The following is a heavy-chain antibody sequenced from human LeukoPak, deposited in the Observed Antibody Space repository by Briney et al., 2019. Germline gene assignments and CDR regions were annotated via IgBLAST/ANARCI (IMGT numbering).Heavy chain of an antibody. CDR1: GFTFSSYA. CDR2: ISYDGRNK. V-gene: IGHV3-30*04. J-gene: IGHJ5*02. Sequence: GGSLRLSCAASGFTFSSYAMHWVRQAPGKGLEWVAVISYDGRNKYYADSVKGRFTISRDNAKNSLYLQMNSLRAEDTALYYCAKGYCSSTSCYGGNWFDPWGQGTLVTVSS. CDR3: AKGYCSSTSCYGGNWFDP. D-gene: IGHD2-2*01.